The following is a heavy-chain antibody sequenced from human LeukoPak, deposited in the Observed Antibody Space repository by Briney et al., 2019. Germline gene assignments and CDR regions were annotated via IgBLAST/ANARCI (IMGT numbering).Heavy chain of an antibody. D-gene: IGHD4-17*01. Sequence: GGSLRLSCAASGFTFSSYARHWVRQAPGKGLEYVSAISSNGGSTYYANSVKGRFTISRDNSKNTLYLQMGSLRAEDMAVYYCARGSGYGDYSQSTFDIWGQGTMVTVSS. J-gene: IGHJ3*02. CDR1: GFTFSSYA. CDR3: ARGSGYGDYSQSTFDI. V-gene: IGHV3-64*01. CDR2: ISSNGGST.